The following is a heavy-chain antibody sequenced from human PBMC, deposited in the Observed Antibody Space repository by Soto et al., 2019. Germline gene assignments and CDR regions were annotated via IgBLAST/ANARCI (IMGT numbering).Heavy chain of an antibody. D-gene: IGHD5-12*01. J-gene: IGHJ4*02. V-gene: IGHV3-72*01. CDR3: ARGVVSTGYFDY. CDR2: SRDKVHSHTT. CDR1: GFTFSDHY. Sequence: EVQLAESGGGLVQPGGSLRLSCAASGFTFSDHYMDWVRQAPGKGLEWVGRSRDKVHSHTTEYAASVKGGFTISRDDSENSLYLQMNRLTTEDTAVYYCARGVVSTGYFDYWGKGTMVTVSS.